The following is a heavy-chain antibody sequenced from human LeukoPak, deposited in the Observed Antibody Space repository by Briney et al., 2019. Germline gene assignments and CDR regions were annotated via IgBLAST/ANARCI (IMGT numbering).Heavy chain of an antibody. Sequence: GGSLRLSCAASGFTFSDYYMSWIRHAPGKGLEWVSYISSSTSYTNYADSVKGRFTISRDNAKNSLYLQMNSLRAEDTAVYYCARAAHPAYYYYGMDVWGQGTTVTVSS. CDR3: ARAAHPAYYYYGMDV. V-gene: IGHV3-11*06. CDR1: GFTFSDYY. J-gene: IGHJ6*02. D-gene: IGHD6-6*01. CDR2: ISSSTSYT.